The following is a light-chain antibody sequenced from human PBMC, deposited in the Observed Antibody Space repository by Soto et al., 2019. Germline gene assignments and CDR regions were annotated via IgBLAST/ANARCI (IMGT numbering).Light chain of an antibody. J-gene: IGKJ1*01. CDR2: GAS. CDR1: QCVSSN. CDR3: QQYGSSLT. Sequence: EIAMTQSPATLSVSPGERATLSFRASQCVSSNLAWYQQKPGQAPRLLIYGASSRATGIPDRFSGSGSGTDFTLTISRVEPEDFALYYCQQYGSSLTFGLGTKVDIK. V-gene: IGKV3-20*01.